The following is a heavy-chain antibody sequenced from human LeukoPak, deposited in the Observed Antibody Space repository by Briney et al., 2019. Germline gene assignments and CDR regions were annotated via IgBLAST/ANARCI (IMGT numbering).Heavy chain of an antibody. J-gene: IGHJ4*02. D-gene: IGHD5-18*01. CDR1: GYTFTSYD. CDR3: ARPSIQGFES. CDR2: MNPNSGNT. V-gene: IGHV1-8*01. Sequence: ASVNVSCTASGYTFTSYDINWVRHATGQGHEWMGWMNPNSGNTGYAQKFQGRVTMTRNTSISTAYMELSSLRSEDTAVYYCARPSIQGFESWGQGTLVTVSS.